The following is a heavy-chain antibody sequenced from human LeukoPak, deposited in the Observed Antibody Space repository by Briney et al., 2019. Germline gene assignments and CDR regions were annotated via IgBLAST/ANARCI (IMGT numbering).Heavy chain of an antibody. D-gene: IGHD3-10*01. CDR1: GYTFTSYG. CDR3: ARAPDYYYGSGSYYLDFDY. J-gene: IGHJ4*02. Sequence: ASVKVSCKASGYTFTSYGISWVRQAPGQGLEWMGWISAYNGNTNYAQKLQGRVTMTTDTSTSTAYMELRSLRSDATTACSCARAPDYYYGSGSYYLDFDYWGQGTLVTVSS. V-gene: IGHV1-18*01. CDR2: ISAYNGNT.